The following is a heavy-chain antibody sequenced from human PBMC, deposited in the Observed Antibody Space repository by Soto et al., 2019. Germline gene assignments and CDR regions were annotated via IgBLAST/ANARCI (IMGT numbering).Heavy chain of an antibody. J-gene: IGHJ4*02. CDR2: IIPILGIA. Sequence: GASVKVSCKASGGTFSSYTISWVRQAPGQGLEWMGRIIPILGIANYAQKFQGRVTITADKSTSTAYMELSSLRSEDTAVYYCARGDPYDILTGYFDYWGQGTLVTVSS. CDR3: ARGDPYDILTGYFDY. V-gene: IGHV1-69*02. D-gene: IGHD3-9*01. CDR1: GGTFSSYT.